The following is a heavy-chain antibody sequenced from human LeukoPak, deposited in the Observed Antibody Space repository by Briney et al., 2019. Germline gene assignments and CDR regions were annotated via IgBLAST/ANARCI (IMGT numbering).Heavy chain of an antibody. CDR2: INTDGSTT. V-gene: IGHV3-74*01. J-gene: IGHJ3*02. D-gene: IGHD1-20*01. Sequence: PGGSLRLSCAASGFTFSSSWMYWVRQAPGKGLVWVSHINTDGSTTRYADSVKGRFTISRDNAKNTLFLQMNSLRVDDTAVYYCVRDGGNWNDAFDIWGQGTMVTVSS. CDR1: GFTFSSSW. CDR3: VRDGGNWNDAFDI.